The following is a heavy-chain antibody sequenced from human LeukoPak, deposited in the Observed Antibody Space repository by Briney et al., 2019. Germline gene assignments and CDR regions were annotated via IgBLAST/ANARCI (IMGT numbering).Heavy chain of an antibody. J-gene: IGHJ4*02. CDR3: ASKADYYDSSGPIDY. V-gene: IGHV3-30*04. Sequence: SGGSLRLSCAASGFTFSSYAMHWVRQAPGKGLEWVAVISYDGSNKYYADSVKGRFTISRDNSKNTLYLQMNGLRAEDTAVYYCASKADYYDSSGPIDYWGQGTLVTVSS. CDR2: ISYDGSNK. D-gene: IGHD3-22*01. CDR1: GFTFSSYA.